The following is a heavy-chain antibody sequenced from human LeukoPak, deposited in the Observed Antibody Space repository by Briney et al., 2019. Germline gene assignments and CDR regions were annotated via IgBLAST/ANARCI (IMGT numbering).Heavy chain of an antibody. CDR2: IFHSGVT. V-gene: IGHV4-4*02. D-gene: IGHD5-12*01. J-gene: IGHJ5*02. CDR3: ARFIVATIPSRFDP. CDR1: GDSVNNTNW. Sequence: PSGTLSLTCAVSGDSVNNTNWWTWVRQSPGKGLEWIGEIFHSGVTNYNPSLKSRAVISLEKSKNQFSLKLTSVTAADTAVYYCARFIVATIPSRFDPWGQGTLVIVSS.